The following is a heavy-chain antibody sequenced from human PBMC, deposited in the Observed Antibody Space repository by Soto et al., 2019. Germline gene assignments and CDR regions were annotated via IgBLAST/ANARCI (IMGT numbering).Heavy chain of an antibody. J-gene: IGHJ4*02. D-gene: IGHD2-21*02. V-gene: IGHV3-13*01. Sequence: GGSLRLSCEGSGFTFSGIDMHWVRQPTGKGLEWVSTIGTADDTYYADSVKGRFTISRDNSKNTVYLQMNNLRAEDTAVYYCAKGSVVVAAKFDSWGQGTLVTVSS. CDR2: IGTADDT. CDR3: AKGSVVVAAKFDS. CDR1: GFTFSGID.